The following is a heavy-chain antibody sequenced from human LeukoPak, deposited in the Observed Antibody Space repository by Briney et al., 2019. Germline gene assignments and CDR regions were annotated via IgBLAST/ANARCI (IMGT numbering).Heavy chain of an antibody. Sequence: PGGSLRLSCAASGFTFSSYAMHWVRQAPDKGLEWVAVISHDGSTENYADSVKGRITISRDNSENTLYLQMNSLRAEDTAVYYCAKDPRGTLSGYFDYWGQGTLVTVSS. CDR1: GFTFSSYA. D-gene: IGHD3-9*01. V-gene: IGHV3-30-3*01. CDR3: AKDPRGTLSGYFDY. CDR2: ISHDGSTE. J-gene: IGHJ4*02.